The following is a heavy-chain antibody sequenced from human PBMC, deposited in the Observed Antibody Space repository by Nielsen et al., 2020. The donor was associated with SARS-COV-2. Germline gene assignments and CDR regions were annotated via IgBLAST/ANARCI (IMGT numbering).Heavy chain of an antibody. CDR3: ARRIAAAASIYYYYGMDV. J-gene: IGHJ6*02. CDR2: ISGSGGST. V-gene: IGHV3-23*01. CDR1: GFTFSSYA. D-gene: IGHD6-13*01. Sequence: GESLKISCAASGFTFSSYAMSWVRQAPGKGLEWVSAISGSGGSTYYADSVKGRFTISRDNSKNSLYLQMNSLRAEDTAVYYCARRIAAAASIYYYYGMDVWGQGTTVTVSS.